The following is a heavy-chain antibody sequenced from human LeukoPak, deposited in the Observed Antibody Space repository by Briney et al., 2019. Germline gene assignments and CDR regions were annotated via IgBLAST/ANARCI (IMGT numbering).Heavy chain of an antibody. CDR3: ASSLGFLAGSWYNWFDP. Sequence: ASVKVSCKASGGTFSSYAISWVRQAPGQGLEWMGIINPSGGSTSYAQKFQGRVTMTRDMSTSTVYMELSSLRSEDTAVYYCASSLGFLAGSWYNWFDPWGQGTLVTVSS. CDR2: INPSGGST. CDR1: GGTFSSYA. V-gene: IGHV1-46*01. D-gene: IGHD3-10*01. J-gene: IGHJ5*02.